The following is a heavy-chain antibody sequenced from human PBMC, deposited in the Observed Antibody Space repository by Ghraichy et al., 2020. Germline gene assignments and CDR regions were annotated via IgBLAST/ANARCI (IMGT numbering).Heavy chain of an antibody. CDR2: IYYSGST. CDR1: GGSISSYY. D-gene: IGHD5-18*01. V-gene: IGHV4-59*01. CDR3: ARGVDTAMVITNWFDP. Sequence: SETLSLTCTVSGGSISSYYWSWIRQPPGKGLEWIGYIYYSGSTNYNPSLKSRVTISVDTSKNQFSLKLSSVTAADTAVYYCARGVDTAMVITNWFDPWGQGTLVTVSS. J-gene: IGHJ5*02.